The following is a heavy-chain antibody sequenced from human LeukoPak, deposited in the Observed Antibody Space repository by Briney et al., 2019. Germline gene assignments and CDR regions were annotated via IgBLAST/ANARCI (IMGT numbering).Heavy chain of an antibody. CDR3: AKILSTVTSYYYGMDV. J-gene: IGHJ6*02. V-gene: IGHV3-23*01. CDR1: GFTFSSYP. CDR2: ISASGGST. D-gene: IGHD4-11*01. Sequence: PGGSLRLSCGASGFTFSSYPMSWVRQAPGKGLEWVSAISASGGSTYHADSVKGRFTISRDNSKNTLCLQMNSLRAEDTAVYYCAKILSTVTSYYYGMDVWGQGTLVTVSS.